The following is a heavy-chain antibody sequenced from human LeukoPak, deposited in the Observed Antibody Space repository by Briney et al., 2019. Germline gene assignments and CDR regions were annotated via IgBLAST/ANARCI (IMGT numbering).Heavy chain of an antibody. CDR3: ARDLRGVLLWFGELPGAWFDP. Sequence: PSETLSLTCTVSGGSISSSSYYWGWIRQPPGKGLEWIGSIYYSGSTYYNPSLKSRVTISVDTSKNQFSLKLSSVTAADTAVYYCARDLRGVLLWFGELPGAWFDPWGQGTLVTVSS. V-gene: IGHV4-39*02. D-gene: IGHD3-10*01. CDR1: GGSISSSSYY. CDR2: IYYSGST. J-gene: IGHJ5*02.